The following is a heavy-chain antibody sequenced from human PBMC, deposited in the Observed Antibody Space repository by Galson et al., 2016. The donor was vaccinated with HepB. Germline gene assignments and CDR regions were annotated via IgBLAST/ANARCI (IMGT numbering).Heavy chain of an antibody. CDR1: GFTFGMYA. J-gene: IGHJ4*02. Sequence: SLRLSCAASGFTFGMYAMTWVRQAPGKGLGWVANIKQDGTEKYYMDSVKGRFTISRDNAKNSLYLQMNSLRADDTAVYYCARDRGYSGWSYFDYWGQGTLVTVSS. CDR2: IKQDGTEK. CDR3: ARDRGYSGWSYFDY. D-gene: IGHD6-19*01. V-gene: IGHV3-7*03.